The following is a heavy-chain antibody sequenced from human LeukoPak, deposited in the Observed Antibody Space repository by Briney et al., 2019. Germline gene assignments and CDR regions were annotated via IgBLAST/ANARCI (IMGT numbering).Heavy chain of an antibody. V-gene: IGHV4-4*07. D-gene: IGHD3-10*01. CDR2: IYGSGTI. CDR1: GGSFSGYY. Sequence: SETLSLTCAVYGGSFSGYYWTWIRQPAGKGLEWIGRIYGSGTITYNPSLKSRVSMSVDTSRNQFSLNLRYVTAADTAVYYCARDSGTTGEVKFDPWGQGALVTVSS. CDR3: ARDSGTTGEVKFDP. J-gene: IGHJ5*02.